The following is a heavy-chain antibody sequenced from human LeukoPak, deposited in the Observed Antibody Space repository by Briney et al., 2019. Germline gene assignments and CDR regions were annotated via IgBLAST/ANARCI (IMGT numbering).Heavy chain of an antibody. Sequence: ASVKVSCKASGYTFTSYYMHWVRQAPGQGLEWMGWINPNSGGTNYAQKFQGRVTMTRDTSISTAYMELSRLRSDDTAVYYCARDLIFSSGYYYEPEYFQHWGQGTLVTVSS. D-gene: IGHD3-22*01. CDR2: INPNSGGT. V-gene: IGHV1-2*02. CDR1: GYTFTSYY. J-gene: IGHJ1*01. CDR3: ARDLIFSSGYYYEPEYFQH.